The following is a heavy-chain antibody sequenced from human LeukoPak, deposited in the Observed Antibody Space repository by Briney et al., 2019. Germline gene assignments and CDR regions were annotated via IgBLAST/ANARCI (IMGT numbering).Heavy chain of an antibody. CDR1: RFSFSDYP. CDR3: VKDNGQGGFDY. J-gene: IGHJ4*02. Sequence: GGSLRLSCSASRFSFSDYPMFWVRQTPAKGLEYVSAISSNGRTTYHADPVEGRFTISRDNSKSTLYLQMSSLGPEDTAIYYCVKDNGQGGFDYWGQGTLVIVSS. D-gene: IGHD2-8*01. CDR2: ISSNGRTT. V-gene: IGHV3-64D*09.